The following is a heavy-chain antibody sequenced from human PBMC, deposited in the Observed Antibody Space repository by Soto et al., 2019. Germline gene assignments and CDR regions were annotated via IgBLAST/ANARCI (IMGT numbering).Heavy chain of an antibody. CDR3: ATDHYIDYGDY. CDR1: GFSFSDYW. D-gene: IGHD4-17*01. V-gene: IGHV3-7*01. CDR2: IKEDGREE. J-gene: IGHJ4*02. Sequence: PGGSLRLSCAASGFSFSDYWMNWVRQAPGKGLEWVANIKEDGREESHVDSVKGRFTISRDNAKNSLFLQMTSLRVEDTAVYYCATDHYIDYGDYWGRGTQVTVSS.